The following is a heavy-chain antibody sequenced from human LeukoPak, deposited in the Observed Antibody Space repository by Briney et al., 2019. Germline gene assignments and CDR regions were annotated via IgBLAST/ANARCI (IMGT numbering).Heavy chain of an antibody. V-gene: IGHV3-9*01. CDR2: ISGSGDRM. CDR3: AKDLGGSATTV. CDR1: GFTFENHV. J-gene: IGHJ4*02. Sequence: PGRSLRLSCAASGFTFENHVMHWVRQAPGKGLEWVSSISGSGDRMGYADAVKGRFNISRDNAKKSLFLEMNSLRVEDTALYYCAKDLGGSATTVWGQGTLVTVSS. D-gene: IGHD2-2*01.